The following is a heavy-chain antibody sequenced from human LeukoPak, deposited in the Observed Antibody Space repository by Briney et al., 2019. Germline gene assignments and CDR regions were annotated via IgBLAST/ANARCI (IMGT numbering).Heavy chain of an antibody. D-gene: IGHD3-10*01. Sequence: GGSLRLSCAASGFTLDDYGMSWVRHAPGKGLEWVSGIHWNGGRTGYADSVTGRFTISRDNAKNSLYLRMNSLRAEDTALYYCARGYGSGSYLYWGQGTLVSVSS. J-gene: IGHJ4*02. CDR1: GFTLDDYG. V-gene: IGHV3-20*04. CDR2: IHWNGGRT. CDR3: ARGYGSGSYLY.